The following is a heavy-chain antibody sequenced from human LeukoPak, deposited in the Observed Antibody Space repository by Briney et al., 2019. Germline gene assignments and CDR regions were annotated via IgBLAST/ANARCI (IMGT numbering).Heavy chain of an antibody. Sequence: PGGSLRLSCAASGFTFGDYYMSWIRQAPGEGLEWVSYISSSSSYTNYADSVKGRFTISRDNAKHSLYLQMNRLRADDTAVYYCARSGSHDYWGQGNLVTVSS. CDR3: ARSGSHDY. V-gene: IGHV3-11*03. CDR1: GFTFGDYY. D-gene: IGHD1-26*01. J-gene: IGHJ4*02. CDR2: ISSSSSYT.